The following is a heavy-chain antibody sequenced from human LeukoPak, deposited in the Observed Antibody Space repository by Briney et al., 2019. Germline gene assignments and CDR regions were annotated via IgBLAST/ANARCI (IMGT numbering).Heavy chain of an antibody. CDR1: GFTFSSYG. CDR3: AKDAGYYGSGSYYSD. Sequence: SGRSLRLSCAASGFTFSSYGMHWVRQAPGKGLEWVAVISNDGIKKYYADSVKGRLTISRDNSKNTLYLQMNSLRVEDTAVYYCAKDAGYYGSGSYYSDWGQGTLVTVSS. V-gene: IGHV3-30*18. D-gene: IGHD3-10*01. J-gene: IGHJ4*02. CDR2: ISNDGIKK.